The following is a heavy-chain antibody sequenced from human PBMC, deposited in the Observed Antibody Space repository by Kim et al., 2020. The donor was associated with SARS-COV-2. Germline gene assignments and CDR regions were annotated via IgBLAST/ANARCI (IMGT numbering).Heavy chain of an antibody. J-gene: IGHJ6*02. V-gene: IGHV1-3*01. D-gene: IGHD3-22*01. Sequence: YSQKFQGRVTITRDTSASTAYMELSSLGSEDTAVYYCARAPRFITYGMDVWGQGTTVTVSS. CDR3: ARAPRFITYGMDV.